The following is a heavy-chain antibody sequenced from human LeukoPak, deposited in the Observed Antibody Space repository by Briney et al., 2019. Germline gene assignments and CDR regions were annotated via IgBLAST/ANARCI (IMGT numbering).Heavy chain of an antibody. J-gene: IGHJ1*01. V-gene: IGHV5-51*01. CDR1: GYIFTSNW. Sequence: PGESLKISCKGSGYIFTSNWIAWVRQRPGKGLEWMGIIFPADSDTTYSPSFQGQVTISADKSISTTYLQWSSLKASDTAMYFCARLSSSGADSWGQGTLVTVSS. D-gene: IGHD6-6*01. CDR2: IFPADSDT. CDR3: ARLSSSGADS.